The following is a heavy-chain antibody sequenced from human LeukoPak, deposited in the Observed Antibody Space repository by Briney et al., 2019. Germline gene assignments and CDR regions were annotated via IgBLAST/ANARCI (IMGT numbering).Heavy chain of an antibody. CDR2: INWSGGST. Sequence: GGSLRLSCAASGFTFDDYDMSWVRQTPGRGLEWVFGINWSGGSTGYEDSVKGRFTVFRDNAKNSLYLHMNSLRAEDTALYYCARGWPQLGYFDYWGQGTLVTVSS. CDR3: ARGWPQLGYFDY. CDR1: GFTFDDYD. V-gene: IGHV3-20*04. D-gene: IGHD5-24*01. J-gene: IGHJ4*02.